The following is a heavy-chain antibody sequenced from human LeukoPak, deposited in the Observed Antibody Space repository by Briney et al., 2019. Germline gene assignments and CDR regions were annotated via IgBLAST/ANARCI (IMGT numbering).Heavy chain of an antibody. V-gene: IGHV3-74*01. D-gene: IGHD1-7*01. J-gene: IGHJ4*02. CDR1: GLTFRTTW. CDR2: MNGEGTTI. CDR3: ATARNFRFEY. Sequence: GSLRLSCATSGLTFRTTWMHWVRQAPGKGLMWVSRMNGEGTTIDYADCVKGRFTVSRDYAKNTLFLQMNNLRTEDTALYFCATARNFRFEYWGQGSLVIVSA.